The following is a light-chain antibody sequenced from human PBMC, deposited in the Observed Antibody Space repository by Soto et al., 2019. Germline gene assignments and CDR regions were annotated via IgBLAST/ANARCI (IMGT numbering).Light chain of an antibody. CDR2: DAS. J-gene: IGKJ3*01. CDR1: QSVRSY. CDR3: QQRGDWPT. V-gene: IGKV3-11*01. Sequence: EIVLTQSPATLSLSPGERATLSCRASQSVRSYLAWYQQKPGQAPRLLIYDASNWATGIPARFSGSGSGTDFTLTISSLEPEDFALYYCQQRGDWPTFGPGTKVDIK.